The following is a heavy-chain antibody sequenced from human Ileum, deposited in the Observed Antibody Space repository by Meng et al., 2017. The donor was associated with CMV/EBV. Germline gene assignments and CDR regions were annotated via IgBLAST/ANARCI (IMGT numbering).Heavy chain of an antibody. CDR1: GGSITSGNYY. CDR2: IYYSGSP. D-gene: IGHD2-15*01. V-gene: IGHV4-30-4*08. CDR3: VRQVVAASFDY. J-gene: IGHJ4*02. Sequence: GPLQESGPGLVKPSQTLSLTCTVSGGSITSGNYYWSWIRQPPGRGLEWIGYIYYSGSPYYKPSLKSRVTISLDTSKNQFSLNLRSVTATDSAVYYCVRQVVAASFDYWGQGALVTVSS.